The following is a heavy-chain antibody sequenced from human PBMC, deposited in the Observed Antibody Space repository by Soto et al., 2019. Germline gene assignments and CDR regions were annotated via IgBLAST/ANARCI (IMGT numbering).Heavy chain of an antibody. Sequence: PSATLSLTCTTSGGSISNYYLSWIRQPPVKGLEWIRYVYNSGSTNYNPSLNSRFTISVDTSKNQFSLKMNFVTAADTAVYYCAKYDWNNWFDPWGHGTLVTVSS. V-gene: IGHV4-59*01. CDR2: VYNSGST. J-gene: IGHJ5*02. D-gene: IGHD1-20*01. CDR1: GGSISNYY. CDR3: AKYDWNNWFDP.